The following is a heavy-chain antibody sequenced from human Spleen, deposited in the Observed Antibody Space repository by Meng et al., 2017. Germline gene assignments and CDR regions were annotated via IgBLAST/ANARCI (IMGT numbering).Heavy chain of an antibody. D-gene: IGHD6-13*01. CDR1: GFTFRIFD. CDR2: ISGTGTTT. V-gene: IGHV3-48*03. Sequence: GESLKISCAASGFTFRIFDMNWVRQAPGKGLEWVSFISGTGTTTYYADSVQGRFTISRDNAKNSLYLQMNSLRAEDTAVYYCARDIAAAGTVAFDAFAIWGQGTMVTVSS. CDR3: ARDIAAAGTVAFDAFAI. J-gene: IGHJ3*02.